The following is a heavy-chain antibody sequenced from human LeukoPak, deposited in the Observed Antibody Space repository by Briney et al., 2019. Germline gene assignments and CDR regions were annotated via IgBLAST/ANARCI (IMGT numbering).Heavy chain of an antibody. CDR3: ARIGYGDYTYWFDP. CDR2: IYHSGST. J-gene: IGHJ5*02. Sequence: PSETLSLTCTVSGYSISSGYYWGWIRPHPGKGLEWIGSIYHSGSTYSNPSLKSRVPISVDTSKNQFSLKLSSVTAADTAVYYCARIGYGDYTYWFDPWGQGTLVTVSS. CDR1: GYSISSGYY. D-gene: IGHD4-17*01. V-gene: IGHV4-38-2*02.